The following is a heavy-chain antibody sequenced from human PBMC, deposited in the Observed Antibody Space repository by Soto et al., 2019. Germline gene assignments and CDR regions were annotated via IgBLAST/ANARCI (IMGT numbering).Heavy chain of an antibody. J-gene: IGHJ6*02. CDR3: ARDLVVTAHYYYYYGMDV. V-gene: IGHV3-53*01. CDR2: IYSGGST. CDR1: GFTVSSNY. D-gene: IGHD2-21*02. Sequence: GGSLRLSCAASGFTVSSNYMSWVRQAPGKGLEWVSVIYSGGSTYYADSVKGRFTISRDNSKNTLYLQMNSLRAEDTAVYYCARDLVVTAHYYYYYGMDVWGQGTTVTVSS.